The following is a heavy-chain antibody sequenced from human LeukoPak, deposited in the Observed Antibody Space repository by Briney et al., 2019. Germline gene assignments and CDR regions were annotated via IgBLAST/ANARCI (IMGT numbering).Heavy chain of an antibody. CDR1: GFTFSSYS. V-gene: IGHV3-21*01. CDR2: ISSSSSYI. D-gene: IGHD3-3*01. CDR3: ARVGYYDFWSGYYTGPRGDDAFDI. Sequence: GGSLRLSCAASGFTFSSYSMNWVRQAPGKGLEWVSSISSSSSYIYYADSVKGRFTISRDNAKNSLYLQMNSLRAEDTAVYYCARVGYYDFWSGYYTGPRGDDAFDIWGQGTMVTVSS. J-gene: IGHJ3*02.